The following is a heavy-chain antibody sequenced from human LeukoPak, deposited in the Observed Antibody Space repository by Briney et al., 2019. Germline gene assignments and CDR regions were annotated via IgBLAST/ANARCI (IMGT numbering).Heavy chain of an antibody. J-gene: IGHJ4*02. Sequence: SETLSLTCSVFGGSVSSYYWSWIRQPPGKGLEWIGCIYNNGNTNYNPSLKSRVTISVDTSKDQFSLRLSSVTAADTALYYCARETYGDYVRWGQGTLVTVSS. CDR2: IYNNGNT. CDR3: ARETYGDYVR. D-gene: IGHD4-17*01. CDR1: GGSVSSYY. V-gene: IGHV4-59*02.